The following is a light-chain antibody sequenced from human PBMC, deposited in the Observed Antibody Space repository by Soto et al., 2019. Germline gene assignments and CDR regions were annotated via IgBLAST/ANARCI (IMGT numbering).Light chain of an antibody. CDR1: SSDVGNYNY. J-gene: IGLJ1*01. CDR3: SSFTSSSTYV. Sequence: ALTQPASVSGSPGQSITISCTGTSSDVGNYNYVSWYQQHPGKAPKLMIYDVSNRPSGVSNRFSGSKSGNTASLTISGLQVEDETDYYCSSFTSSSTYVFGTGTKVTVL. V-gene: IGLV2-14*01. CDR2: DVS.